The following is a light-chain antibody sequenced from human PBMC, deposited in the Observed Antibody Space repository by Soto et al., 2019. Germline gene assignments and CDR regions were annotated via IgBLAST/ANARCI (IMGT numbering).Light chain of an antibody. V-gene: IGLV2-8*01. CDR1: SSDVGGYNY. Sequence: LTQPRSASGSPGQAVAISCTGTSSDVGGYNYVSWYQQHPGKAPKLMIYEVNKRPSGVPDRFSGSKSGNTASLTVSGLQAEDEADYYCSSYAGSSNVLGTGTKVTVL. CDR3: SSYAGSSNV. CDR2: EVN. J-gene: IGLJ1*01.